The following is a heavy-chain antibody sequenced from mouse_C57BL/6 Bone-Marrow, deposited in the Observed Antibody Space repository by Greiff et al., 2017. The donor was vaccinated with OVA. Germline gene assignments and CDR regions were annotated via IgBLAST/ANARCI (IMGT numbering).Heavy chain of an antibody. J-gene: IGHJ3*01. V-gene: IGHV2-5*01. Sequence: VMLVESGPGLVQPSQSLSITCTVSGFSLTSYGVHWVRQSPGKGLEWLGVIWRGGSTDYNAAFMSRLSITKDNSKSQVFFKMNSLQADDTAIYYCANSYYSNYAWFAYWGQGTLVTVSA. CDR2: IWRGGST. CDR1: GFSLTSYG. D-gene: IGHD2-5*01. CDR3: ANSYYSNYAWFAY.